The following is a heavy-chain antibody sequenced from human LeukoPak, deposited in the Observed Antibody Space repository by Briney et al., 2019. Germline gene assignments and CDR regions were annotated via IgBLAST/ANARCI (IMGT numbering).Heavy chain of an antibody. Sequence: ASVKVSFKASGYTFTSYGTSWVRQAPGQGLEWMGWISAYNGNTNYAQKLQGRVTMTTDTSRSTAYMELRSLRSDDTAVYYCARGGPGYSNYPGAFDIWGQGTMVTVSS. D-gene: IGHD4-11*01. CDR1: GYTFTSYG. CDR2: ISAYNGNT. J-gene: IGHJ3*02. V-gene: IGHV1-18*01. CDR3: ARGGPGYSNYPGAFDI.